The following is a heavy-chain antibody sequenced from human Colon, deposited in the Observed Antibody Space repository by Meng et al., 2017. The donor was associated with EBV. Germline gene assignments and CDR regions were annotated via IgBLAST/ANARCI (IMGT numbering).Heavy chain of an antibody. D-gene: IGHD3-10*01. Sequence: QTQLQESGPGLVKPSGTLSLTCAVSGGSIDSDNWWNWVRQTPGKGLEWIGEISHSGTTNYNPSLKSRVTISIDKSKNQFSLKLTSVTAADTAVYYCARDYYASGFVFDLWGQGTLVTVSS. CDR3: ARDYYASGFVFDL. J-gene: IGHJ5*02. CDR2: ISHSGTT. CDR1: GGSIDSDNW. V-gene: IGHV4-4*02.